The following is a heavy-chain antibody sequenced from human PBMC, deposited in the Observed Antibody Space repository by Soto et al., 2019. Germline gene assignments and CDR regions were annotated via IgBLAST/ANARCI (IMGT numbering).Heavy chain of an antibody. D-gene: IGHD3-3*01. V-gene: IGHV4-31*03. CDR3: AKAIGIDFSWFDP. CDR2: IHSSGNT. CDR1: GGSISSGGYY. J-gene: IGHJ5*02. Sequence: QVQLQESGPGLVKPSQTLSLTCTVSGGSISSGGYYWSWIRQHPGKGLEWIGYIHSSGNTLYNPSLKSRVTMSVDTSKNQVSLKLSSVTAADTAVYYCAKAIGIDFSWFDPWGQGTLVPVSS.